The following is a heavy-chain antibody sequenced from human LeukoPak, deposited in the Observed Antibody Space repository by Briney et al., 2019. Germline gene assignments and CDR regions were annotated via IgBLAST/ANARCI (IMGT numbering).Heavy chain of an antibody. CDR1: GFTFSSFA. Sequence: TGGSLRLSCAASGFTFSSFAMSWVRQAPGEGLEWVSAISGSGGSTYCADSVKGRFTISRDNSKNTLYLQMNSLRAEDTAVYYCAKDDYGSGSSYYWGQGTLVTVSS. CDR3: AKDDYGSGSSYY. V-gene: IGHV3-23*01. CDR2: ISGSGGST. J-gene: IGHJ4*02. D-gene: IGHD3-10*01.